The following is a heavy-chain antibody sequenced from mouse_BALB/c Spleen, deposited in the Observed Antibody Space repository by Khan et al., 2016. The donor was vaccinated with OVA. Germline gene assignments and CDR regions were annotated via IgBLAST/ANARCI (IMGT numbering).Heavy chain of an antibody. V-gene: IGHV14-3*02. D-gene: IGHD1-1*01. J-gene: IGHJ2*01. CDR3: ATYFYGSSGDVDY. Sequence: VQLQQPGAELVKPGASVKLSCTLSGFNIKDTYMHWVKQRPEQGLEWIGRIDPANGNTKYDPKFQGQATITADTSSNTAYLKLSSLTSEVTAVYYCATYFYGSSGDVDYWGQGTTLTVSS. CDR1: GFNIKDTY. CDR2: IDPANGNT.